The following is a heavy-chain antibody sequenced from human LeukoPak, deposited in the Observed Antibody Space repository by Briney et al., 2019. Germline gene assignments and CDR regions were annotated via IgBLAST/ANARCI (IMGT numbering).Heavy chain of an antibody. D-gene: IGHD2-2*01. J-gene: IGHJ5*02. V-gene: IGHV3-23*01. CDR2: ISGSGGST. Sequence: GGSLRLSCAASGFTVGNNYLSWVRQAPGKGLEWVSGISGSGGSTYYADSVKGRFTISRDNSKNTLYLQMNSLRAEDTAVYYCAKDRHAPGRYCSSTTCFPFDPWGQGTLVTVSS. CDR1: GFTVGNNY. CDR3: AKDRHAPGRYCSSTTCFPFDP.